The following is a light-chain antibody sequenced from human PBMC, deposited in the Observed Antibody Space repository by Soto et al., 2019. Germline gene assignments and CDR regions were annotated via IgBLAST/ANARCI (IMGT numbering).Light chain of an antibody. V-gene: IGKV3-20*01. CDR1: QSVSSSY. CDR2: GAS. Sequence: EIVLTQSPGTLSLSPGERATLSCRASQSVSSSYLAWYQQKPGQAPRLLIYGASSRATGIPDRFSGSGSGTDFTLTISRLEPADFAVYYCQQYDSSPCTFGPGTKVDIK. J-gene: IGKJ3*01. CDR3: QQYDSSPCT.